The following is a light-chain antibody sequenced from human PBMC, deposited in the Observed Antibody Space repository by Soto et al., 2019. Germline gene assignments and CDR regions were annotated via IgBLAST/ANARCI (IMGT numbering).Light chain of an antibody. Sequence: DIQMTQSPSTLSASVGDRVTITCRASQSIDSWLAWFQQKPGKAPNLLIYQASGLQSGVPSRFSGRGSGTDFTLTISSLQPDDFATYYCQQYNSYSITFGQGTRLEIK. CDR1: QSIDSW. CDR2: QAS. V-gene: IGKV1-5*03. CDR3: QQYNSYSIT. J-gene: IGKJ5*01.